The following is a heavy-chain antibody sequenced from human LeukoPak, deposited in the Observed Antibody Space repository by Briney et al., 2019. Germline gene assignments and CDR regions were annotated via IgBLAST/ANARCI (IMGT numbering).Heavy chain of an antibody. Sequence: SETLSLTCAVYGGSFSGYYWSWIRQPPGKGLEWIGEINHSGSTNYNPSPKSRVTISVDTSKNQFSLKLSSVTPEDTAVYYCARESPGYSSGWYNFGYYYYMDVWGKGTTVTVSS. V-gene: IGHV4-34*01. J-gene: IGHJ6*03. CDR2: INHSGST. D-gene: IGHD6-19*01. CDR3: ARESPGYSSGWYNFGYYYYMDV. CDR1: GGSFSGYY.